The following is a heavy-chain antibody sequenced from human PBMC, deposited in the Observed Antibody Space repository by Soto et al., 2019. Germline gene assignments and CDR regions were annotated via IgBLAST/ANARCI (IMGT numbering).Heavy chain of an antibody. Sequence: QVHLVQSGVEVKTPGASVKVSCQASGYTFFTYDISWVRQAPGHGREWMGWISTYSGDTKYAQKFPGRVTMTTDTSTTTAYLELRSLRSDDTAVYYCARHHGPTTSENWFDPWGQGTLVTVSS. D-gene: IGHD5-12*01. J-gene: IGHJ5*02. CDR3: ARHHGPTTSENWFDP. V-gene: IGHV1-18*01. CDR1: GYTFFTYD. CDR2: ISTYSGDT.